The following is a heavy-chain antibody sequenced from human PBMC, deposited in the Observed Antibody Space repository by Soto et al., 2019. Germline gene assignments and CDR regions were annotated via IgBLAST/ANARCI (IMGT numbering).Heavy chain of an antibody. J-gene: IGHJ5*02. Sequence: SETLSLTCTVSGGSISSYYWSWIRQPPGKGLEWIGYIYYSGSTNYNPSLKSRVTISVDTSKNQFSLKLSSVTAADTAVYYCARQGTSCYSAFYCGNWLDPWGQGTLVTVSS. CDR2: IYYSGST. D-gene: IGHD2-2*01. CDR1: GGSISSYY. CDR3: ARQGTSCYSAFYCGNWLDP. V-gene: IGHV4-59*08.